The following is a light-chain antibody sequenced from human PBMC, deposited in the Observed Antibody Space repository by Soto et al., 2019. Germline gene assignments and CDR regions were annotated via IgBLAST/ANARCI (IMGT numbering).Light chain of an antibody. V-gene: IGKV3-11*01. CDR1: QSVSSY. Sequence: IVXTXSPATLSXXPGXGATLSCRASQSVSSYLAWYQQKPGQAPRLLIYDASNRATGIPARFSGXXXXXXXTLIISSLEPEDFAVYYCQQRSNWPVTFGLGTKVEV. J-gene: IGKJ1*01. CDR3: QQRSNWPVT. CDR2: DAS.